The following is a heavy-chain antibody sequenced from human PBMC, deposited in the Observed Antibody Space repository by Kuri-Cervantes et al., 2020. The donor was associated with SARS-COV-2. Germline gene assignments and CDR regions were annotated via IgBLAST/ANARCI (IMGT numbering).Heavy chain of an antibody. CDR1: GFTFSSYS. Sequence: LSLTCAASGFTFSSYSMNWVRQAPGKGLEWVSSISSSSSYIYYADSVKGRFTISRDNAKNSLYLQMNSLRAEDTAVYYCASPRDLYYYDSGLDYWGQGTLVTVSS. CDR3: ASPRDLYYYDSGLDY. J-gene: IGHJ4*02. CDR2: ISSSSSYI. D-gene: IGHD3-10*01. V-gene: IGHV3-21*01.